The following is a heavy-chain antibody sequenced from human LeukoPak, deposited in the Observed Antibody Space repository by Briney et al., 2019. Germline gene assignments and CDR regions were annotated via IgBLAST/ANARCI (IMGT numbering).Heavy chain of an antibody. CDR2: ISSSGSAI. J-gene: IGHJ6*02. CDR1: GFTFSSYA. V-gene: IGHV3-48*03. CDR3: ARGIVVVTTPYYYGMDV. D-gene: IGHD3-22*01. Sequence: GGSLRLSCAASGFTFSSYAMNWVRQAPGKGLEWVSYISSSGSAIYYADSVKGRFTISRDNAKNSLYLQMNSLRAEDTAVYYCARGIVVVTTPYYYGMDVWGQGTTVTVSS.